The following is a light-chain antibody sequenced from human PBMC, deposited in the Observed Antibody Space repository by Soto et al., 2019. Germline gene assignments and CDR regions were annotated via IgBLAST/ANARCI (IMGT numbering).Light chain of an antibody. V-gene: IGLV2-14*01. Sequence: QSVLTQPASVSGSPGQSFTISCTGTSSNVGGYDYVSWYQQHPGTAPRLIIFEVTNRPSGVSNRFSGSLTISGLQAEDEADYYCTSYTSSSTQVFGTGTKVTVL. CDR3: TSYTSSSTQV. J-gene: IGLJ1*01. CDR1: SSNVGGYDY. CDR2: EVT.